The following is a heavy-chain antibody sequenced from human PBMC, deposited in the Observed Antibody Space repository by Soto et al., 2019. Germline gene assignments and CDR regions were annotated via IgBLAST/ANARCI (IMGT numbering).Heavy chain of an antibody. CDR2: IYYSGST. Sequence: PSETLSLTCTVPGGSISSYYWSWIRQPPGKGLEWIGYIYYSGSTNYNPSLKSRVTISVDTSKNQFSLKLSSVTAADTAVYYCARTLYSYGPRFDYLGQGTLVTVSS. J-gene: IGHJ4*02. CDR1: GGSISSYY. D-gene: IGHD5-18*01. CDR3: ARTLYSYGPRFDY. V-gene: IGHV4-59*01.